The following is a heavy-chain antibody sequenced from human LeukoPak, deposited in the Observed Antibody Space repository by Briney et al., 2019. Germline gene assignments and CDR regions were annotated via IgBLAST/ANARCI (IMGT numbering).Heavy chain of an antibody. D-gene: IGHD3-3*01. V-gene: IGHV1-8*01. Sequence: ASVKVSCKASGYTFTSYDINWVRQATGQGLEWMGWMNPNSGNTGYAQKFQGRVTMTRNTSISTAYMELSSLRSEDTAVYYCASPTRRTRYYDFWSGYYNWGQGTLVTVSS. CDR3: ASPTRRTRYYDFWSGYYN. J-gene: IGHJ4*02. CDR2: MNPNSGNT. CDR1: GYTFTSYD.